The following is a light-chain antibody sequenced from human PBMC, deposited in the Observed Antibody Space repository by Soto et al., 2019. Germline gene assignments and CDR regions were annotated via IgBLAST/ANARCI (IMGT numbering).Light chain of an antibody. J-gene: IGKJ3*01. CDR3: QQYGSSWFT. V-gene: IGKV3-20*01. CDR2: GAS. Sequence: EIVLTQSPGTLSLSPGERATLSCRASQSGSCNYLAWYQQKPGQAPRLLIYGASSRATGIPDRFSGSGSGTDFTLTISRLEPEDFAVYYCQQYGSSWFTFGPGTKVDIK. CDR1: QSGSCNY.